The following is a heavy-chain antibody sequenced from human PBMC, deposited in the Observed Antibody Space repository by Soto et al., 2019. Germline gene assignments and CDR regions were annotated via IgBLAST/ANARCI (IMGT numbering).Heavy chain of an antibody. J-gene: IGHJ3*02. V-gene: IGHV3-21*01. Sequence: EVQLVESGGGLVKPGGSLRLSCAASGFTFSSYSMNWVRQAPGKGLEWVSSISSSSSYIYYADSVKGRFTISSDNAKNSLDLQMISLRAEDTAVYYCARDLGYYGSGYPDAFDIGGQGTMVTVSS. CDR3: ARDLGYYGSGYPDAFDI. D-gene: IGHD3-10*01. CDR1: GFTFSSYS. CDR2: ISSSSSYI.